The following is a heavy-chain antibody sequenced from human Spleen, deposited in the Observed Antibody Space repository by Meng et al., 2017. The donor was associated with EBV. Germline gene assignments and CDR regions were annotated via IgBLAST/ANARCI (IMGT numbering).Heavy chain of an antibody. CDR2: IIPMFGTT. CDR3: ATASIDSGVVSPDFDY. J-gene: IGHJ4*02. Sequence: QVQLVQSGAEVKKPGASVKVSCKASGYTFSNYAVTWVRQAPGQGLEWMGVIIPMFGTTHYAQKFEGRVTFTADESTSTAYMDLGSLRSDDTAVYYCATASIDSGVVSPDFDYWGQGTMVTVSA. CDR1: GYTFSNYA. D-gene: IGHD3-3*01. V-gene: IGHV1-69*13.